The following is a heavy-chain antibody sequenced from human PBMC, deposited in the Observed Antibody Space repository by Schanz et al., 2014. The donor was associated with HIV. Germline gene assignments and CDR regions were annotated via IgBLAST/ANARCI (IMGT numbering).Heavy chain of an antibody. CDR2: ISYDGRNK. J-gene: IGHJ4*02. D-gene: IGHD3-22*01. CDR1: GFTFGDYA. CDR3: AKPEYDSRGNSQSHFDS. Sequence: VHLVESGGGLIKPGRSLRLSCRASGFTFGDYAMAWFRQAPGKGLEWVAVISYDGRNKYYADSVKGRLTISRDNSKNTLYLQMKSLRREDTAVYYCAKPEYDSRGNSQSHFDSWGQGTLVTVSS. V-gene: IGHV3-30*18.